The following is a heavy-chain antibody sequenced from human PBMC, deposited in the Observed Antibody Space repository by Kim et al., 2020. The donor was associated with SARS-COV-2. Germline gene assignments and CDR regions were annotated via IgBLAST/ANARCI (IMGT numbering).Heavy chain of an antibody. J-gene: IGHJ4*02. CDR3: ARGINCGGDCYSGGDY. V-gene: IGHV3-30*07. D-gene: IGHD2-21*01. Sequence: SVKGRFTISRDNSKNTLYLQMNSLRAEDTAVYYCARGINCGGDCYSGGDYWGQGTLVTVSS.